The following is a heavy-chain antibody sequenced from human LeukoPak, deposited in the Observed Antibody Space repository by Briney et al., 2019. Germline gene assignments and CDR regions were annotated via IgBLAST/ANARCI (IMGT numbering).Heavy chain of an antibody. V-gene: IGHV3-30*18. CDR2: ISYDGSNE. D-gene: IGHD2/OR15-2a*01. CDR1: GFSFSSYG. CDR3: AKDLGVGAYLLFDYITSGLDS. Sequence: PGRSLRLSCAASGFSFSSYGMHWVRQAPGKGLEWVAVISYDGSNEYFADSVKGRFTVSRDNSKNTLYLQMNSLRPEDTAVYYCAKDLGVGAYLLFDYITSGLDSWGQGTPVTVSS. J-gene: IGHJ4*02.